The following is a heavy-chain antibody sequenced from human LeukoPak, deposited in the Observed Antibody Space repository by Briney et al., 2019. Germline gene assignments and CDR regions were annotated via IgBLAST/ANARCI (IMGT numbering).Heavy chain of an antibody. J-gene: IGHJ1*01. CDR1: GFTFSSYS. D-gene: IGHD2-2*02. CDR2: ISSSSSTI. V-gene: IGHV3-48*01. CDR3: ARGRYCSSTSCYTPEYFQT. Sequence: PGGSLRLSCAASGFTFSSYSMNWVRQAPGKGLEWVSYISSSSSTIYYADSVKGRFTISRDNAKNSLYLQMNSLRAEDTAVYYCARGRYCSSTSCYTPEYFQTWGQGTLVTVSS.